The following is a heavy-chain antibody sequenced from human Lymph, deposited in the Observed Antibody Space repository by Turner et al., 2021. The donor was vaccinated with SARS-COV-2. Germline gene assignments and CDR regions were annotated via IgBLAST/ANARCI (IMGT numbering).Heavy chain of an antibody. Sequence: EVQLVETGGGLSQPGGSLRLSCAASGIVVSRNYMNWVRQAPGKGLEWVSVIYSGGTTYYADSVKGRFNISRDNSKNTLYMQMNSLRVEDTAVYYCARDLGTYGMDVWGQGTTVTVSS. J-gene: IGHJ6*02. CDR1: GIVVSRNY. CDR3: ARDLGTYGMDV. CDR2: IYSGGTT. D-gene: IGHD6-13*01. V-gene: IGHV3-53*02.